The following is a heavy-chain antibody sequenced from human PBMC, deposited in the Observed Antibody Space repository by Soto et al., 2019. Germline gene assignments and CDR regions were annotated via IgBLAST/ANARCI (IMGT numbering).Heavy chain of an antibody. CDR2: IYYSGRT. J-gene: IGHJ6*02. CDR3: ARDGYSSGMDV. D-gene: IGHD6-13*01. V-gene: IGHV4-59*01. Sequence: SETLSLTCTVSGVSISSYYWSWIRQPPGKGLELIGYIYYSGRTNNNPTLKSRVTISVDTSKNQFSLKLSSVTAADTAVYYRARDGYSSGMDVWGQGTTVTVSS. CDR1: GVSISSYY.